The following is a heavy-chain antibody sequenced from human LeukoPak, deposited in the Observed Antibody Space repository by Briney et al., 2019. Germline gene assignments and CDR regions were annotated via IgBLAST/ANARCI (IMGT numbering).Heavy chain of an antibody. Sequence: SETLSLTCAVSGGSISSSNWWSWVRQPPGKGLEWIGEIYHSGSTNYNPSLKSRVTISVDKSKNQFSLKLSSVTAADTAVYYCATIHSSGWHDAFGIWGQGTMVTVSS. CDR1: GGSISSSNW. CDR2: IYHSGST. V-gene: IGHV4-4*02. J-gene: IGHJ3*02. CDR3: ATIHSSGWHDAFGI. D-gene: IGHD6-19*01.